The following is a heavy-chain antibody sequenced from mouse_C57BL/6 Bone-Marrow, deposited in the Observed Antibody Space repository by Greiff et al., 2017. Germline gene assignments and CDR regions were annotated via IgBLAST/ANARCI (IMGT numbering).Heavy chain of an antibody. CDR2: IRSKGNNYAT. CDR1: GFSFNTYA. V-gene: IGHV10-1*01. J-gene: IGHJ1*03. D-gene: IGHD1-1*01. Sequence: EVKLMESGGGLVQPKGSLKLSCAASGFSFNTYAMNWVRQAPGKGLEWVARIRSKGNNYATYYADSVKDRFTISRDNSESMLYLQMSNLKTEDTAMYYCVRHEDYGSSYDWYFDVWGKGTTVTVSS. CDR3: VRHEDYGSSYDWYFDV.